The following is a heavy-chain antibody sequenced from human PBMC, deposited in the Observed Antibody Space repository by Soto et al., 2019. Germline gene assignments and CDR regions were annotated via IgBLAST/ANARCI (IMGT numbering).Heavy chain of an antibody. V-gene: IGHV3-23*01. CDR3: AKVWKRIAAAGYYFDY. CDR2: ISGSGGST. J-gene: IGHJ4*02. D-gene: IGHD6-13*01. CDR1: GFTFSSYA. Sequence: PGGSLRLSCAASGFTFSSYAMSWVRQAPGKGLEWVSAISGSGGSTYYADSVKGRFTISRDNSKNTLYLQMNSLRAEDTAVYYCAKVWKRIAAAGYYFDYWGQGTLVTVSS.